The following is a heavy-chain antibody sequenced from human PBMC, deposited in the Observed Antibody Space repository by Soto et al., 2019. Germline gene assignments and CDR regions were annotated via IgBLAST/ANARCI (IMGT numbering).Heavy chain of an antibody. V-gene: IGHV3-33*01. CDR1: GFTFSSYG. Sequence: QVQLVESGGGVVQPGRSLRLSCAASGFTFSSYGMHWVRQAPGKGLEWVAVIWYDGSNKYYADSVKGRFTISRDNSKHTLYLQMNSLRAEDTAVYYCARDISSAGSGYYNYWGQGTLVTVSS. J-gene: IGHJ4*02. CDR3: ARDISSAGSGYYNY. CDR2: IWYDGSNK. D-gene: IGHD3-3*01.